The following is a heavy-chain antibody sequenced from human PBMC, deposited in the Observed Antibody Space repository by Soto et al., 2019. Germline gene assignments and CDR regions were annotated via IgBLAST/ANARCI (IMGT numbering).Heavy chain of an antibody. CDR1: GYSFTSYW. Sequence: GESLKISCKGSGYSFTSYWISWVRQMPGKGLEWMGRIDPSDSYTNYSPSFQGHVTISADKSISTAYLQWSSLKASDTAMYYCQRDSPRSSWYGGNWFDPWGQGTLVTVSS. D-gene: IGHD6-13*01. CDR3: QRDSPRSSWYGGNWFDP. J-gene: IGHJ5*02. V-gene: IGHV5-10-1*01. CDR2: IDPSDSYT.